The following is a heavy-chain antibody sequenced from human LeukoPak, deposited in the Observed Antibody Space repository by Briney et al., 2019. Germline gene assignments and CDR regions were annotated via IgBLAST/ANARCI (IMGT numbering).Heavy chain of an antibody. V-gene: IGHV4-39*01. J-gene: IGHJ3*02. CDR2: IYYSGT. CDR3: AGYSGYYSGAFDI. CDR1: GVSISSSNYY. Sequence: SETLSLTCTVSGVSISSSNYYWGWIRQPPGKGLEWIGTIYYSGTYYNPSLKSRVTISVDTSKNQFSLKLSSVTAADTAVYYCAGYSGYYSGAFDIWGQGTMVTVSS. D-gene: IGHD3-22*01.